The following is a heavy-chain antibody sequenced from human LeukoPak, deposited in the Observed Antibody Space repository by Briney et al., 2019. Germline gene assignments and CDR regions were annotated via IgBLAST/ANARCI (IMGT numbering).Heavy chain of an antibody. J-gene: IGHJ4*02. CDR3: ATVYYFDY. CDR2: ISGSGGST. V-gene: IGHV3-23*01. CDR1: GFTFSSYA. Sequence: GGSLRLSCAASGFTFSSYAMSWVREARGKGLEWVSAISGSGGSTYYADSVKGRFTISRDISKNTLYLQMSSLRAEDTAVYYCATVYYFDYWGQGTLVTVSS.